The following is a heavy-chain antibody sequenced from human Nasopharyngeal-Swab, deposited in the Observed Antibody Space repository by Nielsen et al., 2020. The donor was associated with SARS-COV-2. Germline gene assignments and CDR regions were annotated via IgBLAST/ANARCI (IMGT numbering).Heavy chain of an antibody. CDR2: IWYDGSNK. Sequence: GGSLRLSWAASGFTFSSYGMHWVRQAPGKGLEGVAIIWYDGSNKYYADSVKGRFTISIDNSKNTLYLQMNSLRAEDTAVYYCARGPYDFWSGYPHYFDYWGQGTLVTVSS. V-gene: IGHV3-33*01. CDR1: GFTFSSYG. CDR3: ARGPYDFWSGYPHYFDY. D-gene: IGHD3-3*01. J-gene: IGHJ4*02.